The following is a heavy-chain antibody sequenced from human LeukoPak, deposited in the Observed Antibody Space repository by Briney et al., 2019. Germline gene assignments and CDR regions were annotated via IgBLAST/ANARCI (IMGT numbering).Heavy chain of an antibody. CDR1: GFTFSSYW. Sequence: GGSLRLSCAASGFTFSSYWMNWVRQAPGRGLEWVANIKQDGSEKYYVDSVKGRFTISRDNAKNSLFLQMNSLRAEDTAVYYCARSSIIAAAGPYYFDYWGQGTLVTVSS. CDR3: ARSSIIAAAGPYYFDY. V-gene: IGHV3-7*03. CDR2: IKQDGSEK. J-gene: IGHJ4*02. D-gene: IGHD6-13*01.